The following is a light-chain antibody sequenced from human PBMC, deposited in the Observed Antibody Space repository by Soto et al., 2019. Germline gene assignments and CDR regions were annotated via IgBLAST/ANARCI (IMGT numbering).Light chain of an antibody. CDR3: AAWDDRLDVYV. CDR2: STS. Sequence: VLTHPPSSSGTPVQIVAISCSGISSNIGSNTVTWYQQLPGTAPKLLIYSTSQRSSGVPGRFSGSKSGASASLSISGLQSEDEADYYCAAWDDRLDVYVFGTGTKVTVL. J-gene: IGLJ1*01. CDR1: SSNIGSNT. V-gene: IGLV1-44*01.